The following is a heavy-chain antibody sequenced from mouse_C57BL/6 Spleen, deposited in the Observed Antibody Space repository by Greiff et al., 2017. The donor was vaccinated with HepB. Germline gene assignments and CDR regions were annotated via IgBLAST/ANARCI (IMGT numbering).Heavy chain of an antibody. V-gene: IGHV1-64*01. CDR2: IHPNSGST. J-gene: IGHJ4*01. CDR1: GYTFTSYW. D-gene: IGHD3-2*02. CDR3: ARGSSGYGNAMDY. Sequence: QVQLQQSGAELVKPGASVKLSCKASGYTFTSYWMHWVKQRPGQGLEWIGMIHPNSGSTNYNEKFKSKATLTVDKSSSTAYMQLSSLTSEDSAVYYCARGSSGYGNAMDYWGQGTSVTVSS.